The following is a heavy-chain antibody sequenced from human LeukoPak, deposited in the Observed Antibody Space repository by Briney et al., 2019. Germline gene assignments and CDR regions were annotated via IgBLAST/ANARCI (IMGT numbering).Heavy chain of an antibody. CDR2: MNPNNGNT. D-gene: IGHD3-10*01. CDR3: VRDGEGVAISVNYWFDP. J-gene: IGHJ5*02. CDR1: GFRYTRYG. V-gene: IGHV1-8*01. Sequence: ASVNVSFKGSGFRYTRYGINWVRQASGQGVDWMGWMNPNNGNTGYAQKLQGRVTMTRDTSISTAYMELRDLTSEDTAVYYCVRDGEGVAISVNYWFDPWGQGTLVTVSS.